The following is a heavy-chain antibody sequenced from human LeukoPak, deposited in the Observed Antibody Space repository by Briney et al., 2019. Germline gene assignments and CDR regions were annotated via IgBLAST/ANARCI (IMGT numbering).Heavy chain of an antibody. CDR2: ITGSGGGP. J-gene: IGHJ3*02. V-gene: IGHV3-23*01. CDR1: GFTFNNYA. Sequence: PGGSLRLSCAASGFTFNNYAMSWVRQAPGKGLEWVSPITGSGGGPYYADSVKGRFTISRDSSKNTLYLQMSSLRAEDTAIYYCAKLSSSSPLDAFDIWGQGTMVTVSS. CDR3: AKLSSSSPLDAFDI. D-gene: IGHD6-6*01.